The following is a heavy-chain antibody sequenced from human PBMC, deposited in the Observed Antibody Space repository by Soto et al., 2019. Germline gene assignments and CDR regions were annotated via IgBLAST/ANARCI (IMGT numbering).Heavy chain of an antibody. V-gene: IGHV3-15*01. CDR1: GLIFRNAW. CDR3: ASEKGWRQSPLDS. Sequence: SGGSLRLSCVASGLIFRNAWMSWVRQAPGKGLEWVGRIKSKSSGGTTDYAAPVEGRVTISRDDSKSTLYLQMTSLTIEDTAVYFCASEKGWRQSPLDSWGQGALVTVSS. D-gene: IGHD4-4*01. CDR2: IKSKSSGGTT. J-gene: IGHJ5*01.